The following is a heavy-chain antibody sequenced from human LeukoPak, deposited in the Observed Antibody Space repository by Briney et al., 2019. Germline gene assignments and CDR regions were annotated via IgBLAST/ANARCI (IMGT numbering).Heavy chain of an antibody. CDR2: INHSGST. J-gene: IGHJ4*02. D-gene: IGHD1-26*01. Sequence: SSETLSLTCAVYGGSFSGYYWSWIRQPPGKGLEWIGEINHSGSTNYNPSLKSRVTISVDTSKNQFSLKLSSVTAADTAVYYCARQVWGAAKGALYDYWGQGTLVTVSS. V-gene: IGHV4-34*01. CDR3: ARQVWGAAKGALYDY. CDR1: GGSFSGYY.